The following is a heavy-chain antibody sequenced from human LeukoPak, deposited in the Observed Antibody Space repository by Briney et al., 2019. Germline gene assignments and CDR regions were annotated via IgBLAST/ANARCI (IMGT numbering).Heavy chain of an antibody. V-gene: IGHV4-4*02. CDR1: GGSISSTNW. D-gene: IGHD3-9*01. J-gene: IGHJ4*02. CDR3: ARASIDDILTGAHFDY. Sequence: SETLSLTCGVSGGSISSTNWWSWVRQPPGQGLEWIGEISLTGRTNYNPSLNSRVTMSLDESKNQLSLKLSSVTAADTAVYYCARASIDDILTGAHFDYWGQGTLVTVSS. CDR2: ISLTGRT.